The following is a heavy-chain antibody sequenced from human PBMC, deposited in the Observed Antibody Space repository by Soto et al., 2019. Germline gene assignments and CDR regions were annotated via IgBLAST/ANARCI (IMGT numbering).Heavy chain of an antibody. D-gene: IGHD3-22*01. CDR2: ISSSSSST. CDR3: VKSRGYYSSILAYYYYMDV. CDR1: GFTFSSYS. Sequence: GGSLRLSCAASGFTFSSYSMNWVRQAPGKGLEWVSYISSSSSSTYYADSVKGRFTISRDNAKNTLYLQMNSLRDEDTAVYYCVKSRGYYSSILAYYYYMDVWGKGTTVTVSS. V-gene: IGHV3-48*02. J-gene: IGHJ6*03.